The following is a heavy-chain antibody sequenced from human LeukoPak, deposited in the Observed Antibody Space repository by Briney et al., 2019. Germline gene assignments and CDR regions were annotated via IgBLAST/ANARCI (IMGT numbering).Heavy chain of an antibody. Sequence: SETLSLTCAVYGGSFSGYYWSWIRQPPGKGLEWIGEINHSGSTNYNPSLKSRVTISVDTSKNQFSLKLSSVTAADTAVYYCARGGVRGYSYGLHTTWGVWGQGTLVTVSS. CDR3: ARGGVRGYSYGLHTTWGV. V-gene: IGHV4-34*01. J-gene: IGHJ4*02. CDR2: INHSGST. D-gene: IGHD5-18*01. CDR1: GGSFSGYY.